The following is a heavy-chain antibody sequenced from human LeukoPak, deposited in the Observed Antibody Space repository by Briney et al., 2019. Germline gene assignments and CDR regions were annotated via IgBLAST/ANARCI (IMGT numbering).Heavy chain of an antibody. D-gene: IGHD6-13*01. J-gene: IGHJ4*02. CDR1: GGSISSYD. Sequence: SETLSLTCTVSGGSISSYDWSWIRQPAGKGLEWIGRIYTSGSTNYNPSLKSRVTMSVDTSKNQFSLKLSSVTAADTAVYYCAREVGYSSSWYGIYYFDYWGQGTLVTVSS. V-gene: IGHV4-4*07. CDR3: AREVGYSSSWYGIYYFDY. CDR2: IYTSGST.